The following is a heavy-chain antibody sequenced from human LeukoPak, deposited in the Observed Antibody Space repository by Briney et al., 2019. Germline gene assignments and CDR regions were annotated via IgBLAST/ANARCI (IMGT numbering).Heavy chain of an antibody. D-gene: IGHD1-26*01. CDR3: ARLFNAGLGAPLDY. Sequence: GGSLRLSCVASGFIFNEYGMTWVRQIPGKGLEWVCGINGNGGRTGYADSVKGRFTISRDNAKNSLYLEMDSLRAEDTALYFCARLFNAGLGAPLDYGGQGTLVSVSS. V-gene: IGHV3-20*04. CDR1: GFIFNEYG. CDR2: INGNGGRT. J-gene: IGHJ4*02.